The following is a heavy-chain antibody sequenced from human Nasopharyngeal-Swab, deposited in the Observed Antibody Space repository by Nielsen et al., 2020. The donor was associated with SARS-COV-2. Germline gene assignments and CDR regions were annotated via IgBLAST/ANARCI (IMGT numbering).Heavy chain of an antibody. D-gene: IGHD4-23*01. Sequence: KVSCKGSGYSFTSYWISWVRQMPGKGLEWMGRIDPSDSYTNYSPSFQGHVTISADKSISTAYLQWSSLKASDTAMYYCARRQTTVVTLDAFEIWGQGTMVTVSS. J-gene: IGHJ3*02. CDR2: IDPSDSYT. CDR1: GYSFTSYW. CDR3: ARRQTTVVTLDAFEI. V-gene: IGHV5-10-1*01.